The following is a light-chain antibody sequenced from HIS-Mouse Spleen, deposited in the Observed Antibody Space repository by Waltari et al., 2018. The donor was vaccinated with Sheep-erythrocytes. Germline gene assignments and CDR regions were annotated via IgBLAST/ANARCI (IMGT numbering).Light chain of an antibody. CDR1: SSDVGGYNY. V-gene: IGLV2-11*01. CDR3: CSYAGSYTVV. J-gene: IGLJ2*01. Sequence: QSALTQPRSVSGSPGRSVTISCTGTSSDVGGYNYVSWYQQHPGKAPKLMIYDVSKRPSGVPDRFSGSKSGNTASLTISGLRAEDEADYYCCSYAGSYTVVFGGGTKLTVL. CDR2: DVS.